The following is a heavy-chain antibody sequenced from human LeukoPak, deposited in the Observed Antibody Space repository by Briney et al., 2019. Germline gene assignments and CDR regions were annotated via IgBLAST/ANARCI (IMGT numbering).Heavy chain of an antibody. J-gene: IGHJ4*02. CDR1: GFTFSSYW. V-gene: IGHV3-66*01. Sequence: PGGSLRLSCAASGFTFSSYWMHWVRQAPGKGLEWVSVIYSGGSTYYADSVKGRFTISRDNSKNTLYLQMNSLRAEDTAVYYCARVYGDYVPYYFDYWGQGTLVTVSS. D-gene: IGHD4-17*01. CDR2: IYSGGST. CDR3: ARVYGDYVPYYFDY.